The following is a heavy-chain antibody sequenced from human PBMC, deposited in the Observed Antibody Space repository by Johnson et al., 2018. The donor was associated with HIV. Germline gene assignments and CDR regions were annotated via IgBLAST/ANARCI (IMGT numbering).Heavy chain of an antibody. CDR2: ISGSGGST. V-gene: IGHV3-48*04. J-gene: IGHJ3*02. Sequence: EMQLVESGGGLVQPGGSLRLSCAASGFTFSSYWMHWVRQAPGKGLEWVSAISGSGGSTYYADSVKGRFTISRDNAKNSLYLQMNSLRAEDTALYYCARDTYSSDACDIWGQGTMVTVSS. D-gene: IGHD4-11*01. CDR1: GFTFSSYW. CDR3: ARDTYSSDACDI.